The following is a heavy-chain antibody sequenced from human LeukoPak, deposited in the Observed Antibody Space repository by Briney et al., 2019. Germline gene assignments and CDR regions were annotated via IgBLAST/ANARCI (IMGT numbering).Heavy chain of an antibody. CDR2: ISYDGSNK. Sequence: GRSLRLSCAASGFTFSSYGMHWVRQAPGKGLEWVAVISYDGSNKYYADSVKGRFTISRDNSKNTLYLQMNSLRAEDTAVYYCAKAEQWLQIYYFDYWGQGTLSPSPQ. CDR3: AKAEQWLQIYYFDY. J-gene: IGHJ4*02. V-gene: IGHV3-30*18. D-gene: IGHD6-19*01. CDR1: GFTFSSYG.